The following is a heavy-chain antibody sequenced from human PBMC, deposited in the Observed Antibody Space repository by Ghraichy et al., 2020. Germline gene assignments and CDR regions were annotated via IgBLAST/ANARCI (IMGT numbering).Heavy chain of an antibody. CDR3: ARDVGPYGGNSRPLYWYFDL. D-gene: IGHD4-23*01. V-gene: IGHV4-30-4*07. CDR2: IYYSGST. J-gene: IGHJ2*01. CDR1: GGSISSGGYS. Sequence: SETLSLTCAVSGGSISSGGYSWSWIRQPPGKGLEWIGYIYYSGSTYYNPSLKSRVTISVDTSKNQFSLKLSSVTAADMTVYYCARDVGPYGGNSRPLYWYFDLWGRGTLVTVSS.